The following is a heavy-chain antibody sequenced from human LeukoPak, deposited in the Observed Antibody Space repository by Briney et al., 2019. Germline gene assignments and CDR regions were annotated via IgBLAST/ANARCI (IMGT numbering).Heavy chain of an antibody. CDR2: INLSSGGT. V-gene: IGHV1-2*06. D-gene: IGHD2-2*01. CDR3: GRNLADSTGP. J-gene: IGHJ5*02. Sequence: ASVKVSCKASGYTFTGYYIHWVRQAPGQGLEWMGRINLSSGGTNYAQKFQGRVTMTRDTSISTAYMELMTLRSDDTAVYYCGRNLADSTGPWGQGTLATVSS. CDR1: GYTFTGYY.